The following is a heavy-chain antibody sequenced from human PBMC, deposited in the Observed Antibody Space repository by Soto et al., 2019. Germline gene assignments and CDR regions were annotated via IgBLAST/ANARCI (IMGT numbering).Heavy chain of an antibody. CDR3: ARTTAVAGTPEFDY. V-gene: IGHV3-30-3*01. D-gene: IGHD6-19*01. Sequence: QVQLVESGGGVVQPGRSLRLSCAASGFTFSSFSLHWVRQAPGKGLEWLALISYDGSNKYNADSVKGRFTISRDNSNHTLYLQLNSLRPEDTAVYYCARTTAVAGTPEFDYWGQGTLVTVSS. J-gene: IGHJ4*02. CDR2: ISYDGSNK. CDR1: GFTFSSFS.